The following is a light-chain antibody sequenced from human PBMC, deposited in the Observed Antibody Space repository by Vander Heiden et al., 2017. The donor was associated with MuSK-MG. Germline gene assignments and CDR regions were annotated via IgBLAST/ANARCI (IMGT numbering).Light chain of an antibody. V-gene: IGLV1-40*01. CDR1: TSNIGAGFD. Sequence: QSVLTQPPSVSGAPGHAVAIPCTGTTSNIGAGFDVHWYQQLPGTAPKLLIYGNSNRPSGVPDRFSGSKSGTSASLAITGLQAEDEADYYCQSYDSGLSGSVFGGGTKLTVL. CDR3: QSYDSGLSGSV. J-gene: IGLJ3*02. CDR2: GNS.